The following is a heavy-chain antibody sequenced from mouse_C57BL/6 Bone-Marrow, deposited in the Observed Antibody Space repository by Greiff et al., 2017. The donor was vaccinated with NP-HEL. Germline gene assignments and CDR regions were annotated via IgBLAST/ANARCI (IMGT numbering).Heavy chain of an antibody. CDR2: IYPGDGDT. CDR3: ARLTFYYYAMDY. J-gene: IGHJ4*01. V-gene: IGHV1-82*01. CDR1: GYAFSSSW. Sequence: QVQLQQSGPELVKPGASVKISCKASGYAFSSSWMNWVKQRPGKGLEWIGRIYPGDGDTNYNGKFKGKATLTADKSSSPAYMQLSSLTSEDSAVYFCARLTFYYYAMDYWGQGTSGTGSA.